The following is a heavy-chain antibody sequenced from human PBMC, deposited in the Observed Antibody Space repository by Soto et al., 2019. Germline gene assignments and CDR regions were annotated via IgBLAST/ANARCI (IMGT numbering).Heavy chain of an antibody. CDR1: GFTFSDYY. CDR3: ASDSARGLNNLYGMDV. D-gene: IGHD3-10*01. J-gene: IGHJ6*02. V-gene: IGHV3-11*06. Sequence: KPGGSLRLSCAASGFTFSDYYMSWIRQAPGKGLEWVSYISSSSSYTNYADSVKGRFTISRDNAKNSLYLQMNSLRAEDTAVYYCASDSARGLNNLYGMDVWGQGTTVTVSS. CDR2: ISSSSSYT.